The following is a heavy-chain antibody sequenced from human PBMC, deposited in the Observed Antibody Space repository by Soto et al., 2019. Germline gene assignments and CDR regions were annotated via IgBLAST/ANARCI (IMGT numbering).Heavy chain of an antibody. CDR1: GFTFSSYA. Sequence: GGSLRLSCAASGFTFSSYAMSWVRQAPGKGLEWVSAISGSGGSTYYADSVKGRFTISRDNSKNTLYLQMNSLRAEDTAVYYCAKGENRYSGSYGSFDYWGQGTLVTVSS. D-gene: IGHD1-26*01. CDR3: AKGENRYSGSYGSFDY. V-gene: IGHV3-23*01. CDR2: ISGSGGST. J-gene: IGHJ4*02.